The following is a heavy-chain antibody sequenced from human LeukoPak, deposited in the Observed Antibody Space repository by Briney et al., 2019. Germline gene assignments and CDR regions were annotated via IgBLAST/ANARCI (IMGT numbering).Heavy chain of an antibody. CDR3: ARGVRGTTGNY. D-gene: IGHD1-7*01. Sequence: GGSLRLSCAASGFTFSSYAMSWVRQAPGKGLEWVSAISGSGGSTYYADSVKGRFTISRDNSKNTLYLQMNSLRAEDTAVYYCARGVRGTTGNYWGQGTLVTVSS. J-gene: IGHJ4*02. V-gene: IGHV3-23*01. CDR1: GFTFSSYA. CDR2: ISGSGGST.